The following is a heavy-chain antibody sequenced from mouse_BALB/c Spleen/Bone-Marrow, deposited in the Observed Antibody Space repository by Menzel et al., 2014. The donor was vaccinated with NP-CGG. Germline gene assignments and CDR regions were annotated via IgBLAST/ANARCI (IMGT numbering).Heavy chain of an antibody. J-gene: IGHJ3*01. V-gene: IGHV14-3*02. CDR3: ASSAYS. CDR2: IDPANGNT. CDR1: GFNVKDTY. Sequence: VQLQQSGGEKGKQEAKVKLSCTASGFNVKDTYMHWVKQRPEQGLEWIGRIDPANGNTKYDPKFQGKATITADTSSNTAYLQLSSLTSEDTAVYYCASSAYSWGQGTLVTVSA. D-gene: IGHD2-10*01.